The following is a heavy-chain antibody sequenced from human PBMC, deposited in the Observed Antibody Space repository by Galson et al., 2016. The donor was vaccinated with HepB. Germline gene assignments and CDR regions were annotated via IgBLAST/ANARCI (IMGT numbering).Heavy chain of an antibody. V-gene: IGHV3-21*01. D-gene: IGHD1-26*01. CDR2: ISSSSSYI. CDR3: ARGDIVGAIFDY. Sequence: SLRLSCAASGFTFSSYSMNWVRQAPGKGLEWVSSISSSSSYIYCADSVKGRFTISRDNAKNSLYLQMNSLRAEDTAVYYCARGDIVGAIFDYWGQGILVTVSS. J-gene: IGHJ4*02. CDR1: GFTFSSYS.